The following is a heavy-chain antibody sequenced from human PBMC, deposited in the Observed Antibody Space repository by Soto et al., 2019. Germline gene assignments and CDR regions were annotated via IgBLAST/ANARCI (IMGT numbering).Heavy chain of an antibody. CDR1: GGSISSSDNW. J-gene: IGHJ4*02. D-gene: IGHD5-18*01. Sequence: SETLSLTCAVSGGSISSSDNWWSWVRQPPGKGLEWIGEIYHSGSTNYNPSLKSRVTISVDKSNNQFSLKLSYVTAADTAVYYCARGRRRGYSYGYSDYWGQGTLVTVSS. CDR3: ARGRRRGYSYGYSDY. CDR2: IYHSGST. V-gene: IGHV4-4*02.